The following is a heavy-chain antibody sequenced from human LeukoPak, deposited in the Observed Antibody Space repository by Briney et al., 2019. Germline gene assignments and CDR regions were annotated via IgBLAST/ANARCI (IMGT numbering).Heavy chain of an antibody. J-gene: IGHJ4*02. CDR3: ARDGMEDYGGNPGYFDY. CDR1: GYTFTSYY. D-gene: IGHD4-23*01. Sequence: ASVKVSCKASGYTFTSYYMHWVRQAPGQGLEWMGIINPSGGSTSYAQKFQGRVTMTRDTSTSTVYMELSSLRSEDTAVYYCARDGMEDYGGNPGYFDYWGQGTLVTVSS. CDR2: INPSGGST. V-gene: IGHV1-46*01.